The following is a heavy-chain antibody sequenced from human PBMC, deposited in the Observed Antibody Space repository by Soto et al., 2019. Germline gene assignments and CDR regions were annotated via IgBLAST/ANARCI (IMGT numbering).Heavy chain of an antibody. J-gene: IGHJ4*02. Sequence: SETLSLTCAVSGDSITSANWWSWVRQSPRKGLELLGEIYHNGSTNYNPSLKSRVAISVDKAKNQFSLKLTSVTAADTAVYYCARVSGYNPLNWGQGTLVTVSS. CDR2: IYHNGST. CDR1: GDSITSANW. CDR3: ARVSGYNPLN. V-gene: IGHV4-4*02. D-gene: IGHD5-18*01.